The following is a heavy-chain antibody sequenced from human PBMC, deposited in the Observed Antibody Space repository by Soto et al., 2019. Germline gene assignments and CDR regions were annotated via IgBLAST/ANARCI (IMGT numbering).Heavy chain of an antibody. Sequence: QVQLVESGGGVVQPGRSLRLSCAASGFTFSSYGMHWVRQAPGKGLEWVADIWYDGSNKYYADSVKGRFTISRDNSKNTLYLQMNSLRAEDTAVYYCARDVGATALDYWGQGTLVTVSS. V-gene: IGHV3-33*01. CDR1: GFTFSSYG. CDR2: IWYDGSNK. D-gene: IGHD1-26*01. CDR3: ARDVGATALDY. J-gene: IGHJ4*02.